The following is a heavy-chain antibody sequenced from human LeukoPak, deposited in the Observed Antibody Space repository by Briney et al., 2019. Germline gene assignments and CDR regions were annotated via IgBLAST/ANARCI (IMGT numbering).Heavy chain of an antibody. J-gene: IGHJ4*02. CDR1: GYIFTSYN. CDR3: ARFAVHRRITVAGQFGLDY. Sequence: GASVKVSCKACGYIFTSYNIYWVRQAPGQGLEWMGLINPSGGNTNYAQKFQGRVTMTRDTSTSTVYMELSSLRSEDTAVYYCARFAVHRRITVAGQFGLDYWGQGTLVSVSS. V-gene: IGHV1-46*01. D-gene: IGHD6-19*01. CDR2: INPSGGNT.